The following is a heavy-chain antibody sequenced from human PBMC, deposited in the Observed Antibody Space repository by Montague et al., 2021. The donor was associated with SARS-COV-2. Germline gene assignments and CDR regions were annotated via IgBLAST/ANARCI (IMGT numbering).Heavy chain of an antibody. J-gene: IGHJ6*02. CDR1: GFTFSSRA. V-gene: IGHV3-23*01. CDR2: ITGSGDRM. D-gene: IGHD3-10*01. Sequence: SLSLSFSASGFTFSSRAMNWVRRAPGKGLEWVSGITGSGDRMFYADSVKGRLTISRDNSKNTLFLQMDSLRAEDTAVYYCAKVVSGLGSPSLTGYGMDVWGQGTTVTVSS. CDR3: AKVVSGLGSPSLTGYGMDV.